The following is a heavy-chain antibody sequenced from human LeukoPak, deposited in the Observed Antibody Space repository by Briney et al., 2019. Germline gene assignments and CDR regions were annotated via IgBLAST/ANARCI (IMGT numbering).Heavy chain of an antibody. V-gene: IGHV1-8*01. D-gene: IGHD2-15*01. CDR1: VYTFTSYD. CDR3: ARGAPGSYCSGGSCPYFDY. J-gene: IGHJ4*02. CDR2: MNPNSGNT. Sequence: ASVNVSCKASVYTFTSYDINWVRQATGQGLEWMGWMNPNSGNTGYAQKFQGRVTMTRNTSIRTAYMELSSLGSEDTAVYYCARGAPGSYCSGGSCPYFDYWGQGTLVAVSS.